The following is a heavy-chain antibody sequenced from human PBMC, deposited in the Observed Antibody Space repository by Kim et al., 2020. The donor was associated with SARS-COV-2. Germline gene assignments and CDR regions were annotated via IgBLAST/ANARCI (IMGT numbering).Heavy chain of an antibody. D-gene: IGHD3-22*01. Sequence: SVKGPFTISRDNSKNTLDLQMNSLRAEDTAVYYCARDRSSHYDRKNYFDYWGQGTLVTVSS. CDR3: ARDRSSHYDRKNYFDY. J-gene: IGHJ4*02. V-gene: IGHV3-30*07.